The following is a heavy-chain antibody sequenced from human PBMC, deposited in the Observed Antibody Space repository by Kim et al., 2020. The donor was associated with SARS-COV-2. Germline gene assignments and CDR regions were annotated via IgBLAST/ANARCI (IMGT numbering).Heavy chain of an antibody. Sequence: GGSLRLSCAASGFTFSSYSMNWVRQAPGKGLEWVSSISSSSSYIYYADSVKGRFTISRDNAKNSLYLQMNSLRAEDTAVYYCARFSQVFDGVYGMAVWGQGDTVT. CDR1: GFTFSSYS. V-gene: IGHV3-21*01. CDR2: ISSSSSYI. CDR3: ARFSQVFDGVYGMAV. J-gene: IGHJ6*02. D-gene: IGHD3-3*01.